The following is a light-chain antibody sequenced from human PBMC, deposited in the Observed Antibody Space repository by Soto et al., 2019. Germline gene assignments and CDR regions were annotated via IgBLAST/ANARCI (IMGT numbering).Light chain of an antibody. CDR2: INSDGSH. Sequence: QAVVTQSPSASASLGASVKLTCTLSRGHSSYAIAWHQQQPEKGPRFLMNINSDGSHNKGDEIPDRFSGSSSGAERYLTISSLQSEDEADYFCQTWGVGIPWVFGGGTKLTVL. J-gene: IGLJ3*02. CDR3: QTWGVGIPWV. CDR1: RGHSSYA. V-gene: IGLV4-69*01.